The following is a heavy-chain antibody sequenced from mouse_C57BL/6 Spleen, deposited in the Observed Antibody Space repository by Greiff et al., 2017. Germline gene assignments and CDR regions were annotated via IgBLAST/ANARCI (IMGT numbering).Heavy chain of an antibody. CDR3: ARNIYYEYDGDLSFAY. CDR1: GFTFSDYY. Sequence: EVQRVESGGGLVQPGGSLKLSCAASGFTFSDYYMYWVRQTPEKRLEWVAYISNGGGSTYYPDTVKGRFTISRDNAKNTLYLQMSRLKSEDTAMYYGARNIYYEYDGDLSFAYWGQGILVTVSA. J-gene: IGHJ3*01. CDR2: ISNGGGST. D-gene: IGHD2-4*01. V-gene: IGHV5-12*01.